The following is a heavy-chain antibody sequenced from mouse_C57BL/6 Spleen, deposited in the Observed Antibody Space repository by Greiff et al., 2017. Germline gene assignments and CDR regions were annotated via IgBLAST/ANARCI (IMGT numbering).Heavy chain of an antibody. D-gene: IGHD1-1*01. Sequence: VQLQQPGAEFVKPGASVKLSCKASGYTFTSYWRQWVKQRPGKGLEGIGEIDPADSYTNSNQKFNGKVTLTVDPSSSTASMQLSSLTSEDSAVYSCVSGITTVVPPPNAMDYWGQGTSVTVSS. CDR1: GYTFTSYW. V-gene: IGHV1-50*01. CDR2: IDPADSYT. CDR3: VSGITTVVPPPNAMDY. J-gene: IGHJ4*01.